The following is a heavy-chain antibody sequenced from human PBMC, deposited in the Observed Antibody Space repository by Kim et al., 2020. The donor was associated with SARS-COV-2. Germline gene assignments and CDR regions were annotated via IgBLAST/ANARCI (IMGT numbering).Heavy chain of an antibody. CDR2: IYPGDSDA. CDR1: GYSFTTYW. Sequence: GESLKISCKAFGYSFTTYWIGWVRQMPGKGLEWMGIIYPGDSDARYSPSFQGQVTISGDKSISTAYLLWSSLKASDTAMYYCASPRPYCGGDCDGFDIWGQGTMVTVSS. J-gene: IGHJ3*02. V-gene: IGHV5-51*01. D-gene: IGHD2-21*02. CDR3: ASPRPYCGGDCDGFDI.